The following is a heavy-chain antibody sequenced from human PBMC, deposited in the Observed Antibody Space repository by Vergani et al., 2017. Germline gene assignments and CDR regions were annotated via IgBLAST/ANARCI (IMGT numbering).Heavy chain of an antibody. Sequence: QVQLQESGPGLVTPSQTLSLTCTVSGGSISSGGYYWSWISQHPGKGLEWIGYIYYSGSTYYNPSLKSLVTISVDTSKNQFSLKLSSVTAADTVVYYCARATKDSGSWFDPWGQGTLVTVSS. D-gene: IGHD2-15*01. CDR2: IYYSGST. V-gene: IGHV4-31*01. CDR3: ARATKDSGSWFDP. CDR1: GGSISSGGYY. J-gene: IGHJ5*02.